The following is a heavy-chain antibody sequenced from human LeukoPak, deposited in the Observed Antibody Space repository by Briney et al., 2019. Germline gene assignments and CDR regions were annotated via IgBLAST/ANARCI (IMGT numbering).Heavy chain of an antibody. CDR1: GYTFTGYY. CDR3: ARARPYYGILTGSSFGY. Sequence: ASVKVSCKASGYTFTGYYMHWVRQAPGQGLEWMGWINPNSGGTNYAQKFQGWVTMTRDTSISTAYMELSRLRSDDTAVYYCARARPYYGILTGSSFGYWGQGTLVTVSS. CDR2: INPNSGGT. D-gene: IGHD3-9*01. J-gene: IGHJ4*02. V-gene: IGHV1-2*04.